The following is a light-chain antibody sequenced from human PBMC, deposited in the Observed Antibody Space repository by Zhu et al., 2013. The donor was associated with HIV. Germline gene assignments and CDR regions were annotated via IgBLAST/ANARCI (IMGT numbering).Light chain of an antibody. Sequence: DIHLTQSQTTLSASVGDRVTITCRASQSISRWLAWYQQKPGKAPRLLIHKASSLERGSHQGSAAVDLGQNSLSPSTACSLMILQLYYCQHYNSESGTFGPGTKVEIK. CDR3: QHYNSESGT. CDR1: QSISRW. V-gene: IGKV1-5*03. CDR2: KAS. J-gene: IGKJ3*01.